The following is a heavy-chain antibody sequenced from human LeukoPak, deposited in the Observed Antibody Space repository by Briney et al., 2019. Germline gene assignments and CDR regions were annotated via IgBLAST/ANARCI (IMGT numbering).Heavy chain of an antibody. J-gene: IGHJ4*02. Sequence: SETLSLTCTVSGGSISSYYWSWIRQPAGKGLEWIGRIYSSGSTNYSPSLKGRVTMSVDTSENQFSLKLSSVTAADTAVYYCARDQRGSGSYLDYWGQGTLVTVSS. D-gene: IGHD3-10*01. CDR1: GGSISSYY. V-gene: IGHV4-4*07. CDR2: IYSSGST. CDR3: ARDQRGSGSYLDY.